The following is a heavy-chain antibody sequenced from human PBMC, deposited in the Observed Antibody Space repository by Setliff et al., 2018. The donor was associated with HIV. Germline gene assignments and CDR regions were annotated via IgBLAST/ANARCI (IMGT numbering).Heavy chain of an antibody. J-gene: IGHJ4*02. Sequence: GASVKVSCKASGYTFTSYGISWVRQAPGQGLEWMGWISAYNGNTNYAQKLQGRVTMTTDTSTSTAYMELRSLRSDDTAVYYCAGDNYYGSGSYFPRDYWGQGTLVTV. V-gene: IGHV1-18*01. D-gene: IGHD3-10*01. CDR3: AGDNYYGSGSYFPRDY. CDR1: GYTFTSYG. CDR2: ISAYNGNT.